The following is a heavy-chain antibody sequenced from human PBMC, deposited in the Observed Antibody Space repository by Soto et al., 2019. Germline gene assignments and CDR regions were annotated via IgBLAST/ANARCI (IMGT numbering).Heavy chain of an antibody. Sequence: PGGSLRLSCAGSGFTFGDSYMSWIRQAPGKGLEWLSYISPGSRYPAYADSVKGRFTISRDNAKRSLYLQMMSLTAEDTAIYYCVRCGGGGLFDTWGQGTTVPVSS. CDR1: GFTFGDSY. D-gene: IGHD2-15*01. CDR2: ISPGSRYP. J-gene: IGHJ5*02. V-gene: IGHV3-11*06. CDR3: VRCGGGGLFDT.